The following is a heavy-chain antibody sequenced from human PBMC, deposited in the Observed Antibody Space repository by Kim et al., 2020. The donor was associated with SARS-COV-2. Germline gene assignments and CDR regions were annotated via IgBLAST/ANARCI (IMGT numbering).Heavy chain of an antibody. J-gene: IGHJ1*01. D-gene: IGHD4-4*01. Sequence: GGSLRLSCEASGFTFSSYSMNWIRQAPGKGLEWVSSISRSSSHIYYADSVKGRFTISRDNAKNSLYLQMSSLRAEDTAVYYCATRPDYTFSVHLGQGTLVTVSS. CDR3: ATRPDYTFSVH. CDR1: GFTFSSYS. V-gene: IGHV3-21*01. CDR2: ISRSSSHI.